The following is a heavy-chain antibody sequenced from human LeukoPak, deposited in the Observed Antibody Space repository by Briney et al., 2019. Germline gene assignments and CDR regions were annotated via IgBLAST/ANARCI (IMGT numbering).Heavy chain of an antibody. V-gene: IGHV4-39*01. J-gene: IGHJ4*02. Sequence: PSETLSLTCTVSGGSISSSSYYWGWIRQPPGKGLQWIGTIYYRGSTYHNPSLKSRVTISVDTSKNQFSLKLSSVTAADTAVYYCARGERYSSGWYGEYYFDYWGQGTLVTVSS. CDR3: ARGERYSSGWYGEYYFDY. CDR2: IYYRGST. CDR1: GGSISSSSYY. D-gene: IGHD6-19*01.